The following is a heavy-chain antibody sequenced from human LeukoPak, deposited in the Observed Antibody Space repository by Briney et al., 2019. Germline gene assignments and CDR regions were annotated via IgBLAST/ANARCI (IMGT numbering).Heavy chain of an antibody. J-gene: IGHJ4*02. CDR1: GFTFSSYA. V-gene: IGHV3-23*01. CDR3: AKGLYTYDSSFDY. D-gene: IGHD5-18*01. CDR2: ISGGGGRT. Sequence: PGGSLRLSCAASGFTFSSYAMNWVRQAPGKGLEWVSAISGGGGRTYYADSVKGRFTISRDNSKNTLSLQMNSLRAYDTAAYYCAKGLYTYDSSFDYWGQGTLVTVSS.